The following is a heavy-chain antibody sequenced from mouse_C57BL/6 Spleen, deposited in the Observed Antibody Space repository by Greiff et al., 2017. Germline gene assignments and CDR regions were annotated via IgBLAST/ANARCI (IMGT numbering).Heavy chain of an antibody. D-gene: IGHD2-1*01. CDR2: ILPGSGST. Sequence: VQLQQSGAELMKPGASVTLSCMATGYTFTGYWIEWVKQRPGHGLEWIGEILPGSGSTNYNEKFKGKATFTADTSSNTAYMQLSSLTTEDSAIYYCARSGIYYGNSVFDYWGQGTTLTVSS. V-gene: IGHV1-9*01. CDR3: ARSGIYYGNSVFDY. J-gene: IGHJ2*01. CDR1: GYTFTGYW.